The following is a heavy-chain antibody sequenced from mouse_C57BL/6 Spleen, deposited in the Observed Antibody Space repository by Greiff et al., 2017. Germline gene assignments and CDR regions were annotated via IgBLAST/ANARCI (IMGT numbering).Heavy chain of an antibody. J-gene: IGHJ3*01. CDR1: GYTFTSYG. D-gene: IGHD2-4*01. CDR3: AREGVYYDYDACAY. V-gene: IGHV1-81*01. CDR2: IYPRSGNT. Sequence: QVQLQQSGAELARPGASVKLSCKASGYTFTSYGISWVKQRTGQGLEWIGEIYPRSGNTHYNEKFKGKATLTVDKSSSTAYMELRSLTSEDSAVYFCAREGVYYDYDACAYWGQGTLVTVSA.